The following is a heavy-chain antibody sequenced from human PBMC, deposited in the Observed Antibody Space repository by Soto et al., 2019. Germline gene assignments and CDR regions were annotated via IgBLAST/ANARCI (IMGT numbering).Heavy chain of an antibody. J-gene: IGHJ5*02. CDR2: IYYSGST. CDR3: ARHGKQLVANWFDP. V-gene: IGHV4-39*01. CDR1: GGSISSSSYY. D-gene: IGHD6-6*01. Sequence: SETLSLTCTVSGGSISSSSYYWGWIRQPPGKGLEWIGSIYYSGSTYYNPSLKSRVTISVDTSKNQFSLKLSSVTAADTAVYYCARHGKQLVANWFDPWGQGTLVTVS.